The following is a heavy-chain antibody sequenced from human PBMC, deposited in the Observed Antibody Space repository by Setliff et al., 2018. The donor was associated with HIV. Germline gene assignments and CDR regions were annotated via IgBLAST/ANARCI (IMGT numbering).Heavy chain of an antibody. J-gene: IGHJ4*02. D-gene: IGHD6-19*01. CDR1: GGSISSYY. Sequence: SETLSLTCNVSGGSISSYYWNWIRQPPGKGLEWIGYIYYSGGTNYNPSLKSRVTISEDKSKNQFSLKLSSVTAADTAVYYCARGSSGWTFDYWGQGTLVTVSS. CDR2: IYYSGGT. V-gene: IGHV4-59*01. CDR3: ARGSSGWTFDY.